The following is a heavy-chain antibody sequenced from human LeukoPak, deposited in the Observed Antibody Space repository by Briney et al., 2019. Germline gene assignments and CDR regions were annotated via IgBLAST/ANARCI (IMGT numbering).Heavy chain of an antibody. CDR2: INPNSGGT. CDR3: ARASRRLLLNLFDY. J-gene: IGHJ4*02. D-gene: IGHD3-22*01. V-gene: IGHV1-2*02. CDR1: GYTFTGYY. Sequence: ASVKVSCKSSGYTFTGYYMHWVRQAPGQGLEWMGWINPNSGGTNYAQKFQGRVTMTRDTSISTAYMELSRLRSDDTAVYYCARASRRLLLNLFDYWGQGTLVTASS.